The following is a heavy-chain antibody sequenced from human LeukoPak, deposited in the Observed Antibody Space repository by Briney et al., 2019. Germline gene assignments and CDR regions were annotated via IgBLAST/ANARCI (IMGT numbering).Heavy chain of an antibody. CDR1: GYTFSSYD. V-gene: IGHV1-8*01. D-gene: IGHD2-15*01. CDR3: ARDEGYCSGGSCSSVYYYYYMDV. J-gene: IGHJ6*03. CDR2: MNPNSGNK. Sequence: ASVKVSCKASGYTFSSYDINWVRQATGQGLEWMGWMNPNSGNKGYAQKFQGRVTMSRDMSTSTVYMELSSLRSGDTAVYYCARDEGYCSGGSCSSVYYYYYMDVWGKGTTVTISS.